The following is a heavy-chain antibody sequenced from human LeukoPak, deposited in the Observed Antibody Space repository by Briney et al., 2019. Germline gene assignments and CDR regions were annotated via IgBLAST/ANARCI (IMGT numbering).Heavy chain of an antibody. J-gene: IGHJ5*02. D-gene: IGHD1-26*01. CDR2: INHSGST. CDR1: GGSFSGYY. Sequence: SETLSLTCAVYGGSFSGYYWSWIRQPPGKGLEWIGEINHSGSTNYNPSLKSRVTISVDTSKNQFSLKLSSVTAADTAVYYCASFSSVGGYYWFDPWGQGTLVTVSS. CDR3: ASFSSVGGYYWFDP. V-gene: IGHV4-34*01.